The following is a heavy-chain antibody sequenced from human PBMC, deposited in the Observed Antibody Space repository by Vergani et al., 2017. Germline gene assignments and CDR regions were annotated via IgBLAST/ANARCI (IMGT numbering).Heavy chain of an antibody. V-gene: IGHV3-33*01. CDR3: ARDSKEVAGTRAYYYYYMDV. CDR1: GFTFSSYG. D-gene: IGHD6-19*01. CDR2: IWYDGSNK. J-gene: IGHJ6*03. Sequence: LQLVESGGGLVQPGGSLRLSCAASGFTFSSYGMHWVRQAPGKGLEWVAVIWYDGSNKYYADSVKGRFTISRDNSKNTLYLRMNSLRAEDTAVYYCARDSKEVAGTRAYYYYYMDVWGKGTTVTVSS.